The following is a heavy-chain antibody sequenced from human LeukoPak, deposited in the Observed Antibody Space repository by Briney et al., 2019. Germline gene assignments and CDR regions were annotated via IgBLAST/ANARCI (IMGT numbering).Heavy chain of an antibody. V-gene: IGHV4-59*01. D-gene: IGHD6-13*01. CDR2: IYYSGST. CDR1: GGSISSYY. Sequence: PSETLSLTCSVSGGSISSYYWSWIRQPPGKGLEWIGYIYYSGSTNYNPSLKSRVTISVDTSKNQFSLKLSSVTAADTAVYYCARDTPIAAAAPYYYYGMDVWGQGTTVTVSS. CDR3: ARDTPIAAAAPYYYYGMDV. J-gene: IGHJ6*02.